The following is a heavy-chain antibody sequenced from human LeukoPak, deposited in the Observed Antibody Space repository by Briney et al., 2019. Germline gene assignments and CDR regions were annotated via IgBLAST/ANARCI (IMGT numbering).Heavy chain of an antibody. Sequence: ASVKVSCKASGYTFTGYYMHRVRQAPGQGLEWMGRINPNSGGTNYAQKFQGGVTMTRDTSISTAYMELSRPRSDDTAVYYCATVVVVAAKGFDPFDPWGQGTLVTVSS. V-gene: IGHV1-2*06. J-gene: IGHJ5*02. D-gene: IGHD2-15*01. CDR1: GYTFTGYY. CDR3: ATVVVVAAKGFDPFDP. CDR2: INPNSGGT.